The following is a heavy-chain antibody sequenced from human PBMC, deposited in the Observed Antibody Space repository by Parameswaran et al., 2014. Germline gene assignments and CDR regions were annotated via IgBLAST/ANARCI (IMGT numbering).Heavy chain of an antibody. V-gene: IGHV3-33*01. Sequence: VRQAPGKGLEWVAVIWYDGSNKYYADSVKGRFTISRDNSKNTLYLQMNSLRAEDTAVYYCARGRSITIFGVVAEGYYYYGMDVWGQGTTVTVSS. CDR3: ARGRSITIFGVVAEGYYYYGMDV. J-gene: IGHJ6*02. D-gene: IGHD3-3*01. CDR2: IWYDGSNK.